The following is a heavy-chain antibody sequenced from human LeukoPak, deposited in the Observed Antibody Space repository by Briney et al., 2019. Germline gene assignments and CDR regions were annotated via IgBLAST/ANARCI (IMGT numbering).Heavy chain of an antibody. CDR3: ARAPIDSNSWYQAFDL. D-gene: IGHD6-13*01. V-gene: IGHV3-7*01. CDR2: IKQDGSEK. J-gene: IGHJ3*01. CDR1: GFSFSSFW. Sequence: GGSLRLSCAASGFSFSSFWMSWVRQAPGKGLECVASIKQDGSEKYYVDSVKGRFTISRDNAKNSLYLQMNSLRAEDTAVYYCARAPIDSNSWYQAFDLWGQGTMVTVSS.